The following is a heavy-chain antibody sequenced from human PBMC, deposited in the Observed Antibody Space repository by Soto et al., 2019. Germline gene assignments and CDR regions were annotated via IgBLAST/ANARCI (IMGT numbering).Heavy chain of an antibody. J-gene: IGHJ6*03. Sequence: EVQLAESGGGLAQPGGSLRLSCAASGFTLSGYAMDWVRQAPGKGLEYVSGISSNGVGTYYANSVQGRSTTSRDNSKNTVYLQMGSLRPEDMAVYYCARRARPDFYYMDVWGKGTTVTVS. CDR1: GFTLSGYA. CDR3: ARRARPDFYYMDV. CDR2: ISSNGVGT. V-gene: IGHV3-64*01. D-gene: IGHD6-6*01.